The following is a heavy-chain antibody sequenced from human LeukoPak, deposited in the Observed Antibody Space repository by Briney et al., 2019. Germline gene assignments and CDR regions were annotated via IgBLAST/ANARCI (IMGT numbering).Heavy chain of an antibody. D-gene: IGHD1-26*01. CDR2: VDPEDGET. CDR1: GYTFTDYY. V-gene: IGHV1-69-2*01. CDR3: ATGVVGPTDLSGNWFDP. Sequence: ASVKISCKASGYTFTDYYMHWVQQAPGKGLEWMGRVDPEDGETIYAEKFQGRVTITADTSTDTAYMELSSLRSEDTAVYYCATGVVGPTDLSGNWFDPWGQGTLVTVSS. J-gene: IGHJ5*02.